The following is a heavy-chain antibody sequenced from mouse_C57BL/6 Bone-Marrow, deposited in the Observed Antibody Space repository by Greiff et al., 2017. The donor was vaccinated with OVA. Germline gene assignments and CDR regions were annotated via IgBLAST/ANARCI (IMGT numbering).Heavy chain of an antibody. V-gene: IGHV5-4*03. CDR1: GFTFSNYA. CDR2: ISDGGSYT. Sequence: EVKLQESGGGLVKPGGSLKLSCAASGFTFSNYAMSWVRQTPEKRLEWVATISDGGSYTYYPDNVKGRFTISRDNAKNNLYLQMSHLKSEDTAMSYCAGYANSYAMDYWGQGTSVTVSS. D-gene: IGHD2-1*01. J-gene: IGHJ4*01. CDR3: AGYANSYAMDY.